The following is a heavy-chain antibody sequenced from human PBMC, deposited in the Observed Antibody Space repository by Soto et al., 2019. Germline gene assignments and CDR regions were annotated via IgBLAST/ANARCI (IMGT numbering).Heavy chain of an antibody. CDR3: ARSSIEPRVFMYPLDF. CDR2: IYYDGNT. V-gene: IGHV4-39*01. Sequence: SETLSLTCTVSGESITSSSHYWGWIRQPPGKGLECIANIYYDGNTYYNPSLKSRVAISLDTSKNQFSLRLNSVTAADTAVYFCARSSIEPRVFMYPLDFCGQGILVIVSS. D-gene: IGHD6-6*01. CDR1: GESITSSSHY. J-gene: IGHJ4*02.